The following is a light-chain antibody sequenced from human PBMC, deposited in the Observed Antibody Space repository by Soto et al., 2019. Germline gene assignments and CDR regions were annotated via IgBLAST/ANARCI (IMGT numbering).Light chain of an antibody. J-gene: IGLJ3*02. CDR1: SSNIGAGYD. Sequence: QLVLTQPPSVSGAPGQRVTIPCAGSSSNIGAGYDVHWYQQFPGTVPKLLIYGNTNRPSGVPDRFSGSKSGTSASLAITGLQAEDEADYYCQSYDSRLSVWVFGGGTQLTVL. CDR2: GNT. V-gene: IGLV1-40*01. CDR3: QSYDSRLSVWV.